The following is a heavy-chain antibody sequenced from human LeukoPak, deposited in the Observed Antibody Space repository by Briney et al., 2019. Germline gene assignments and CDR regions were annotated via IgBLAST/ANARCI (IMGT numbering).Heavy chain of an antibody. CDR2: IFYSGFT. Sequence: SETLSLTCTVSGGSISGYFWGWIRQSPGKGLEWIGYIFYSGFTNYNPSLKSPVTISVDTSKNQFSLKLTSVTAADTAVYFCARREYCGGTSCYSAALDFWGQGILVTVSS. J-gene: IGHJ4*02. CDR1: GGSISGYF. D-gene: IGHD2-15*01. CDR3: ARREYCGGTSCYSAALDF. V-gene: IGHV4-59*08.